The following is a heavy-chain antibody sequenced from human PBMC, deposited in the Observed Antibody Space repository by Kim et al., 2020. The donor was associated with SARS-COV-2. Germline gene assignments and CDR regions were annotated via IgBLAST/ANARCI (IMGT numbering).Heavy chain of an antibody. CDR2: INSDGSST. D-gene: IGHD1-26*01. J-gene: IGHJ3*02. V-gene: IGHV3-74*01. Sequence: GGSLRHSCAASGFTFSSYWMHWVRQAPGKGLVWVSRINSDGSSTNYAGSVKGRFTISRDNAKNTLYLQMNSLRAEDTAVFYCARVGSPAGAFDIWGQGTMVTVSS. CDR3: ARVGSPAGAFDI. CDR1: GFTFSSYW.